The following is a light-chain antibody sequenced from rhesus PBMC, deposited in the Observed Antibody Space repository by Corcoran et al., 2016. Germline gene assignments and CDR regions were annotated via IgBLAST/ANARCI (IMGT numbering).Light chain of an antibody. V-gene: IGKV1-33*02. CDR2: GAS. Sequence: DIQMTQSPSSLSASVGDRVTIICRASQGITNDFAWYQQKPGESPKLLIYGASSLQSWIPSRFSGSGSGTDFTLTISSLRSEDFATYYCKHYYSTPVTIGPGTKLDIK. CDR1: QGITND. J-gene: IGKJ3*01. CDR3: KHYYSTPVT.